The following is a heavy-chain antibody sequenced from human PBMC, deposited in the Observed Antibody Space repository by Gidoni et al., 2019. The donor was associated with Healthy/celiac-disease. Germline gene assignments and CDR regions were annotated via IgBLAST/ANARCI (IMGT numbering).Heavy chain of an antibody. CDR1: GGSISSGCYY. CDR2: IDYSGST. CDR3: ARYCSSTSCWGYYGMDV. J-gene: IGHJ6*02. Sequence: QVQLQESGPGLVKPSQTLSLTCPVSGGSISSGCYYWRWIRQHPGKGLEWIGYIDYSGSTYYNPSLKSRVTISVDTSKNQFSLKLSSVTAADTAVYYCARYCSSTSCWGYYGMDVWGQGTTVTVSS. V-gene: IGHV4-31*03. D-gene: IGHD2-2*01.